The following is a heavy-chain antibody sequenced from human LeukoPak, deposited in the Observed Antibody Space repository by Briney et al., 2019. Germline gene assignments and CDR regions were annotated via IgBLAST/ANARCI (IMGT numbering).Heavy chain of an antibody. J-gene: IGHJ6*02. Sequence: GGSLRLSCAASGFTFSSYGMHWVRQAPGKGLERVAVIWYDGSNKYYADSVKGRFTISRDNSKNTLYLQMNSLRAEDTAVYYCARGQTGTFIYYYYGMDVWGQGTTVTVSS. V-gene: IGHV3-33*01. CDR1: GFTFSSYG. CDR3: ARGQTGTFIYYYYGMDV. CDR2: IWYDGSNK. D-gene: IGHD1-1*01.